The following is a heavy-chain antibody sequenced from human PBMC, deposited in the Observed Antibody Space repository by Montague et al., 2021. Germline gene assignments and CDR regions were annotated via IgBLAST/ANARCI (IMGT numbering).Heavy chain of an antibody. D-gene: IGHD5-24*01. CDR1: GGSISSSSYY. CDR2: IDYSRST. Sequence: SETLSLTCTVSGGSISSSSYYWGRNRQPPGKGLEWIGSIDYSRSTDYNSTVKCRDTISVDTSKDQFSLPLSSVTAADTAVYYCASSSRGSWLQSYFDYWGQGTLVTVSS. V-gene: IGHV4-39*01. CDR3: ASSSRGSWLQSYFDY. J-gene: IGHJ4*02.